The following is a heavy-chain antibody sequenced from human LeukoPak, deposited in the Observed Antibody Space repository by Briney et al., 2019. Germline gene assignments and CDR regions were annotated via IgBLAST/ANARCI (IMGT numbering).Heavy chain of an antibody. CDR3: AREGRYGSGSYRFDPSPDWFDP. D-gene: IGHD3-10*01. J-gene: IGHJ5*02. Sequence: SETLSLTCTVSGGSISSYYWSWIRQPPGKGLEWIGYIYYSGSTNYNPSLKSRVTISVDTSKNQFSLKLSSVTAADTAVYYCAREGRYGSGSYRFDPSPDWFDPWGQGTLVTVSS. CDR1: GGSISSYY. CDR2: IYYSGST. V-gene: IGHV4-59*01.